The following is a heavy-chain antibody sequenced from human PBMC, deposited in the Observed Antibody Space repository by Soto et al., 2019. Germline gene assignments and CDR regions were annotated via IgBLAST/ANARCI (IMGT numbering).Heavy chain of an antibody. V-gene: IGHV3-66*04. D-gene: IGHD5-18*01. Sequence: EVQLVESGGGLVQPGGSLRLSCAASGVTVSSNYMSWVRQAPGKGLEWVSVIDSGGSTYYADSVKGRFTISRDNSKNTMYLQMHSLRAEDTAVYYCAIHGYNYGGGYFDYWGQGTLVTVSS. CDR3: AIHGYNYGGGYFDY. CDR1: GVTVSSNY. CDR2: IDSGGST. J-gene: IGHJ4*02.